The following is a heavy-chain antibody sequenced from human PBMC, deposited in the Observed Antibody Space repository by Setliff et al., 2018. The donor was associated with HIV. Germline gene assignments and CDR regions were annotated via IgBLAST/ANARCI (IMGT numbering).Heavy chain of an antibody. CDR1: GGSFSGYF. CDR3: ARVGDFYDGSGHYSVLDAFEI. CDR2: INHGGDT. D-gene: IGHD3-22*01. V-gene: IGHV4-34*01. Sequence: SETLSLTCAVYGGSFSGYFWTWIRQPPQKRLEWIGEINHGGDTNYNPSLKSRVTISVDTSKNQFSLKLSSVTAADTAVYYCARVGDFYDGSGHYSVLDAFEIWGQGTMVTVSS. J-gene: IGHJ3*02.